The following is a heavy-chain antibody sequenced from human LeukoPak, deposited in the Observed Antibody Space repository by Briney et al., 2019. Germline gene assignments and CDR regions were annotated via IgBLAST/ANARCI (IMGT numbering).Heavy chain of an antibody. CDR1: GFTFSGYW. CDR2: INQDGSEK. Sequence: GGSLRLSCAASGFTFSGYWMSWVRQAPGKGLEWVATINQDGSEKTYVDSVEGRFTSSRDNAKSSLFLQMDSLRAEDTAVYYCARFGMDAAIDYWGQGTLVTVSS. CDR3: ARFGMDAAIDY. J-gene: IGHJ4*02. D-gene: IGHD2-15*01. V-gene: IGHV3-7*01.